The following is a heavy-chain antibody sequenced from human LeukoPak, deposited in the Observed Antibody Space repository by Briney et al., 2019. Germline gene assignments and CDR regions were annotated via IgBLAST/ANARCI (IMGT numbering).Heavy chain of an antibody. CDR2: IRYDGNIK. D-gene: IGHD2-15*01. CDR1: GFTFSSYV. J-gene: IGHJ4*02. V-gene: IGHV3-30*02. CDR3: AGGPGYCSAGTCFDY. Sequence: GGSQRLSCATSGFTFSSYVMHWVRQAPGKGLEWVAFIRYDGNIKYYADSVKGRFTISRDNSKNTLSLQMNSLINEDTAVYYCAGGPGYCSAGTCFDYWGQGTLVTVSS.